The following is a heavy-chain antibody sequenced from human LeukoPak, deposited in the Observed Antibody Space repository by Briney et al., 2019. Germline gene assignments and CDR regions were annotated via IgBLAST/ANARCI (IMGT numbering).Heavy chain of an antibody. J-gene: IGHJ4*02. CDR2: ISSSSSSI. D-gene: IGHD6-13*01. CDR1: GFTFSSYS. V-gene: IGHV3-21*01. Sequence: GGSLRLSCAASGFTFSSYSMNWVRQAPGKGLECVSSISSSSSSIYYADSVKGRFTISRDNAKNSLYLQMNSLRAEDTAVYYCARGRYSSSESYFDYWGQGTLVTVSS. CDR3: ARGRYSSSESYFDY.